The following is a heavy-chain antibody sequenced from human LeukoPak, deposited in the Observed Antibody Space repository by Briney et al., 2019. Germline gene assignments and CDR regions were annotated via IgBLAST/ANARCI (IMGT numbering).Heavy chain of an antibody. J-gene: IGHJ4*02. CDR3: ARVPTTTAGGFDY. Sequence: SVKVSCKASGGTFSSYAISWVRQAPGQGLEWMGGIIPIFGTANYAQKFQGRVTITADESTSTAYMELSSLRSEDTAMYYCARVPTTTAGGFDYWGQGTLVTVSS. CDR2: IIPIFGTA. V-gene: IGHV1-69*13. CDR1: GGTFSSYA. D-gene: IGHD5-12*01.